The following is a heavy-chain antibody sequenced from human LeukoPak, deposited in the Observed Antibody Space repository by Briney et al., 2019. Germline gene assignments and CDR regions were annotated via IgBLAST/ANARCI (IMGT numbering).Heavy chain of an antibody. D-gene: IGHD3-3*01. CDR2: INHSGST. CDR1: GGSFSGYY. Sequence: PSETLSLTCAVYGGSFSGYYWSWIRQPPGKGLEWIGEINHSGSTNYNPSLKSRVTISVDTSKNQFSLKLSSVTAADTAVYYCARGRITIFGVVTSLDYWGQGTLVTVSS. CDR3: ARGRITIFGVVTSLDY. J-gene: IGHJ4*02. V-gene: IGHV4-34*01.